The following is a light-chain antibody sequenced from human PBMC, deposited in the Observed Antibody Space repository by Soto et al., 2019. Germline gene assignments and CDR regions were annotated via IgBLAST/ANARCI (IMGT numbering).Light chain of an antibody. J-gene: IGLJ3*02. CDR1: SSNIGKNY. CDR2: ENN. CDR3: GTWDNSLSAVV. Sequence: QSVLPQPPSVSAAPGQTVTISCSGSSSNIGKNYVSWYQQFPGTAPKLLIYENNKRPSGIPDRFSGSRSGTSATLGITGLQTGDEADYYSGTWDNSLSAVVFGGGTKLTVL. V-gene: IGLV1-51*02.